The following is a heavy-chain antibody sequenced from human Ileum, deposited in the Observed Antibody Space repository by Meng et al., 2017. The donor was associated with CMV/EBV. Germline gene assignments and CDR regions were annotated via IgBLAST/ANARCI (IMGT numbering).Heavy chain of an antibody. D-gene: IGHD3-22*01. CDR2: IRYDGSDK. V-gene: IGHV3-30*02. CDR3: AKADLYYPYLDY. J-gene: IGHJ4*02. CDR1: GFSFSSYG. Sequence: GESLKISCAASGFSFSSYGMHWVRQAPGKGLEWVSFIRYDGSDKYYVDSVKGRFTISRDTSKNTLYLQMNSLRAEDTAVYYCAKADLYYPYLDYWGQGTLVTVSS.